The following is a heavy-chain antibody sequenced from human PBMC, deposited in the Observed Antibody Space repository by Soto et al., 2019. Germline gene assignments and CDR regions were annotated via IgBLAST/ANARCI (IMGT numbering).Heavy chain of an antibody. V-gene: IGHV1-18*01. CDR1: GYTFTRSG. J-gene: IGHJ6*02. CDR2: ISTYNGDT. D-gene: IGHD5-12*01. CDR3: AREGVAPYCYYGMDV. Sequence: QVQLVQSGAEVKKPGASVKVSCKASGYTFTRSGISWVRQAPGQGLEWMGWISTYNGDTNYAQTFQDRVTMTTDTSTSTAYLELRSLRSDDTAVYYCAREGVAPYCYYGMDVWGQGTPVSVSS.